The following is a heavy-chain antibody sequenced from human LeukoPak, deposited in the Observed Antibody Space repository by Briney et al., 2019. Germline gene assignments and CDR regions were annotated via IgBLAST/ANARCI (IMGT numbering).Heavy chain of an antibody. D-gene: IGHD3-22*01. CDR3: ARAELYYDSSGFYDPEYFHH. Sequence: AGSLRLSCASSGCTFSNYGMNWVRQPPGKGLEWVSYINSSSSTIYYADSVKGRFTISRDNAKNSLYLQMNSLRDEDTAVYYCARAELYYDSSGFYDPEYFHHWGQGTLVTVSS. J-gene: IGHJ1*01. V-gene: IGHV3-48*02. CDR1: GCTFSNYG. CDR2: INSSSSTI.